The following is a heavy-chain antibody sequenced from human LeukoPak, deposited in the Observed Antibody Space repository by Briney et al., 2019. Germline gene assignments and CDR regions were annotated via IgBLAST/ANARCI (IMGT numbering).Heavy chain of an antibody. Sequence: GGSLRLSCAASGFTFTNAWMSWVRQAPGKGLEWVGRIRSKTDGGTTDYAVPVKGRFTISRDDSKNTLYLQMHSLKTEDTAVYYCNTGPDPTSDSWGQGTLVTVSS. CDR3: NTGPDPTSDS. V-gene: IGHV3-15*01. CDR2: IRSKTDGGTT. CDR1: GFTFTNAW. J-gene: IGHJ4*02.